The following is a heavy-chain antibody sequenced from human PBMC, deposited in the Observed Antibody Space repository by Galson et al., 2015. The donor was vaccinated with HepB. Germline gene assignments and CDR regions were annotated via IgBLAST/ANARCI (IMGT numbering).Heavy chain of an antibody. CDR3: ENGVDV. CDR1: GFIFGDFD. Sequence: SLRLSCAASGFIFGDFDLNWFRQAPGEGLEWVGFIRSKAYGGTTEYAASVKGRFIISRDDSKGIAYLQMNSLKTEDTAVYYCENGVDVWGQGTMVTVSS. D-gene: IGHD2-8*01. J-gene: IGHJ6*02. CDR2: IRSKAYGGTT. V-gene: IGHV3-49*03.